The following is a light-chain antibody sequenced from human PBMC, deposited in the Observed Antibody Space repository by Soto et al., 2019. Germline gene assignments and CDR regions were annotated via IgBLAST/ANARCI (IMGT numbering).Light chain of an antibody. CDR1: QYITIY. CDR3: QQRADWPIT. CDR2: DAS. Sequence: EIVLTQSPATLSLSPGERATLSCRASQYITIYLAWYQQKPGQAPRLLTYDASNRATGIPARFSGSASGTDFTLTISRLETDDYAVYYCQQRADWPITSGQVTRLEIK. J-gene: IGKJ5*01. V-gene: IGKV3-11*01.